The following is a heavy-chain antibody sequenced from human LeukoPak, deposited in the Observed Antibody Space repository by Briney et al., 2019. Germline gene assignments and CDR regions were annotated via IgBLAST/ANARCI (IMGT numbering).Heavy chain of an antibody. CDR1: GLSFSGQW. CDR3: ARNYGSNYLYYFHY. CDR2: IKYDGSEE. V-gene: IGHV3-7*03. J-gene: IGHJ4*02. D-gene: IGHD4-23*01. Sequence: GGSLRLSCAASGLSFSGQWMNWVRQAPGQGLEWVANIKYDGSEEYYADSVKGRFTISRDNSKNTLYLQMNSLKADDTAVHYCARNYGSNYLYYFHYWGQGTLVTVSS.